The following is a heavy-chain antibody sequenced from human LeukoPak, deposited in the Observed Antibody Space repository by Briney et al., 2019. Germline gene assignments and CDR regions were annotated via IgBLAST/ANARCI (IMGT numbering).Heavy chain of an antibody. D-gene: IGHD6-19*01. J-gene: IGHJ6*02. V-gene: IGHV1-69*13. Sequence: ASVKVSCKASGGTFSSYAISWVRQAPGQGLEWMGGIIPIFGTANYAQKFQGRVTITADESTSTAYMELSSLRSEDTAVYYCARHPGYSSGWDYYYGMDVWGQGTTVTVSS. CDR3: ARHPGYSSGWDYYYGMDV. CDR1: GGTFSSYA. CDR2: IIPIFGTA.